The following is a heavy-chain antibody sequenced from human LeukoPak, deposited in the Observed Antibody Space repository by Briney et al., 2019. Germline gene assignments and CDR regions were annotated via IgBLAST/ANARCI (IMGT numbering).Heavy chain of an antibody. CDR3: AKRPSGSHYYFDY. D-gene: IGHD1-26*01. CDR2: ISGSGGST. Sequence: GGSLRLSCAASGFTFSSYAMSWVRQAPGKGLEWVSAISGSGGSTYYADSVKGRFTISRDNSKNTLYLQMNSLRAEDTAVYCCAKRPSGSHYYFDYWGQGTLVTVSS. CDR1: GFTFSSYA. J-gene: IGHJ4*02. V-gene: IGHV3-23*01.